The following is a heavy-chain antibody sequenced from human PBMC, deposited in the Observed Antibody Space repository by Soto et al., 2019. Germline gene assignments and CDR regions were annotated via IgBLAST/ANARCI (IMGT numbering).Heavy chain of an antibody. J-gene: IGHJ5*02. CDR3: ARGTDGDYVLWWFDP. D-gene: IGHD4-17*01. V-gene: IGHV4-34*01. CDR2: INHSGST. Sequence: PLVPQRHPYTVYDGNFRDFCFSWISKNQGKGLEWIGEINHSGSTNYNPSLKSRVTISVDTSKHQFSLKLSSVTAADTAVYYCARGTDGDYVLWWFDPWGQGTLVTVSS. CDR1: DGNFRDFC.